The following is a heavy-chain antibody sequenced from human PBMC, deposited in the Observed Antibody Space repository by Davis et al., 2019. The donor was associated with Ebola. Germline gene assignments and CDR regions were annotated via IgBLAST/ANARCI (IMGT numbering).Heavy chain of an antibody. CDR3: ARDEAAAGYYYYYYGMDV. CDR2: ISGSGDNA. J-gene: IGHJ6*02. V-gene: IGHV3-23*01. CDR1: GFIFRSYV. D-gene: IGHD6-13*01. Sequence: PGGSLRLSCAASGFIFRSYVMSWVRQAPGRGLEWVSGISGSGDNAYYADSVKGRFTISRDNSKNTLYLQMNSLRAEDTAVYYCARDEAAAGYYYYYYGMDVWGQGTTVTVSS.